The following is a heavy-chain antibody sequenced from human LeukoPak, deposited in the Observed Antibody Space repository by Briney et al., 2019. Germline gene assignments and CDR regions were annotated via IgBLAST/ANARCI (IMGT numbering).Heavy chain of an antibody. J-gene: IGHJ4*02. V-gene: IGHV4-59*03. CDR1: GDSTSNFY. CDR2: IHYSGSS. CDR3: ALAPNSNRFDF. Sequence: PSETLSLTCTVSGDSTSNFYWNWIRQSPGKGLEWIGNIHYSGSSVYNPSLKSRVTISIDTSRRQFFLKLNSVTAADTAVYFCALAPNSNRFDFRGPGTLVTVSS. D-gene: IGHD1-14*01.